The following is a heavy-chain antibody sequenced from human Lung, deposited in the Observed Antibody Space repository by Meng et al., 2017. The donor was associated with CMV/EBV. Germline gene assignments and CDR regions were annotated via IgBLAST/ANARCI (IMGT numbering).Heavy chain of an antibody. CDR1: GGSISSGGYY. CDR2: IYYSGST. CDR3: ARDVSDHCSSTSCYRLGAFDI. J-gene: IGHJ3*02. V-gene: IGHV4-31*03. D-gene: IGHD2-2*01. Sequence: SETLSLXCTVSGGSISSGGYYWSWIRQHPGRGLEWIGYIYYSGSTYYNPSLKSRVTISVDTSKNQFSLKLSSVTAADTAVYYWARDVSDHCSSTSCYRLGAFDIWGQGTMVTVSS.